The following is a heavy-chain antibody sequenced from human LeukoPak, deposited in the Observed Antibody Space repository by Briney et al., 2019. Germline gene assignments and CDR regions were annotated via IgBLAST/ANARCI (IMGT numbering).Heavy chain of an antibody. D-gene: IGHD3-22*01. V-gene: IGHV3-15*01. Sequence: RLSXXXSGXTXXNAWMXWVRQAPGKGLEWLGRIKRETDGGTTDYAAPVKGRFTISRDDSKNTLYLQMNSLKTEDTAVYYCTTLTYYYDSSGYPSPQIDYWGQGTLVTVSS. CDR3: TTLTYYYDSSGYPSPQIDY. J-gene: IGHJ4*02. CDR2: IKRETDGGTT. CDR1: GXTXXNAW.